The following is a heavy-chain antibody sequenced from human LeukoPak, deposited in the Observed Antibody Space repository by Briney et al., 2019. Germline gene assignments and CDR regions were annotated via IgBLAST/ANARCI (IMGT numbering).Heavy chain of an antibody. J-gene: IGHJ4*02. Sequence: GASVKVSCKASGYTFTDYYLHWVRQAPGQGLEWIGRINPNGGATNYAQKFQGRVTMARDTSISTAYMDLGRLRSDDTAVYYCARERITMFGGLTFPLFDYWGQGTLVTVSS. D-gene: IGHD3-10*01. CDR2: INPNGGAT. CDR3: ARERITMFGGLTFPLFDY. V-gene: IGHV1-2*06. CDR1: GYTFTDYY.